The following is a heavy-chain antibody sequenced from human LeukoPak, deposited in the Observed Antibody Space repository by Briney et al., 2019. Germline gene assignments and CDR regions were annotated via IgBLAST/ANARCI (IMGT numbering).Heavy chain of an antibody. D-gene: IGHD4-23*01. CDR2: INWNGDTT. V-gene: IGHV3-20*04. CDR3: VGGHDLEFEF. Sequence: GGSLRLSCAASGFTFDNHGMSWVRQVPGKGLEWVSSINWNGDTTAYEDSVKGRFTISRDSSKNTVFLHMSGLRDDDTAVYYCVGGHDLEFEFWGQGTLVIVSS. J-gene: IGHJ5*01. CDR1: GFTFDNHG.